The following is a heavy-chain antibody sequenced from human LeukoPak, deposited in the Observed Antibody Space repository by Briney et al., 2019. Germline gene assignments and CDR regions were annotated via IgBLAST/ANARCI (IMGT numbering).Heavy chain of an antibody. J-gene: IGHJ4*02. CDR3: ARGSFFDYYDSSGYPDY. Sequence: PSQTLSLTCTVSGGSISSGSYYWSWIRQPAGKGLEWIGRIYTSGSTNCNPSLKSRVTISVDTSKNQFSLKLSSVTAADTAVYYCARGSFFDYYDSSGYPDYWGQGTLVTVSS. D-gene: IGHD3-22*01. CDR2: IYTSGST. CDR1: GGSISSGSYY. V-gene: IGHV4-61*02.